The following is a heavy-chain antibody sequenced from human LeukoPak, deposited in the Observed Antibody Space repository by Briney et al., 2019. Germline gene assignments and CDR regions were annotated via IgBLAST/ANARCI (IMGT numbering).Heavy chain of an antibody. V-gene: IGHV3-23*01. Sequence: GGSLRLSCAASGFTFSSYAMNWVRQAPGKGLEWVSGISGSGTNTYYADSVKGRFTISRDNSKNTLYMQMNSLRAEDTAVYYCAKVRMITMIAYDAFDIWGQGTMVTVSS. D-gene: IGHD3-22*01. CDR1: GFTFSSYA. CDR2: ISGSGTNT. J-gene: IGHJ3*02. CDR3: AKVRMITMIAYDAFDI.